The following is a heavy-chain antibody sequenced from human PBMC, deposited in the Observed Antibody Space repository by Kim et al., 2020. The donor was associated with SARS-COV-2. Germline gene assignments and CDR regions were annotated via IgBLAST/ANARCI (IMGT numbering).Heavy chain of an antibody. CDR3: ARTLGYCTGGSCYFDS. CDR2: IYHSGST. Sequence: SQTLSLTCVVSGGSISSSDWWSWVRQTPGKGLEWIGEIYHSGSTNYNPSLRSRVIISVDKSKNQFSLKVTFVTAADTGVYYCARTLGYCTGGSCYFDSWG. D-gene: IGHD2-8*02. V-gene: IGHV4-4*02. CDR1: GGSISSSDW. J-gene: IGHJ4*01.